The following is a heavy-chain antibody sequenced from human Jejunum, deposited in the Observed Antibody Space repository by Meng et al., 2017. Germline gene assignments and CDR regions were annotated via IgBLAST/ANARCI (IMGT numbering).Heavy chain of an antibody. D-gene: IGHD1-20*01. CDR2: VSYSGST. Sequence: QVQLQESGPGLVRPLETPSPTCTVSGGPISTYYWSWIRQSPGKGLEWIGYVSYSGSTNYNPSLESRLTISRDTSRNQIALNLRSVTAGDTAAYYCARLRDNWNYPDYWGQGILVTVSS. CDR3: ARLRDNWNYPDY. CDR1: GGPISTYY. J-gene: IGHJ4*02. V-gene: IGHV4-59*08.